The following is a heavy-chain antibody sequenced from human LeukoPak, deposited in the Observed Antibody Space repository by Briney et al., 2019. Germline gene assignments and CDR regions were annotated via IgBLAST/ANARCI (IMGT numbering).Heavy chain of an antibody. J-gene: IGHJ4*02. CDR2: IKSKTDGGTT. CDR3: AKHEGSGYYDTIDY. D-gene: IGHD3-22*01. V-gene: IGHV3-15*01. CDR1: GFTFGNAW. Sequence: GGSLRLSCAASGFTFGNAWMSWVRQAPGKGLEWVGRIKSKTDGGTTDYAAPVKGRFTISRDDSKNTLYLQMNSLRAEDTAVYYCAKHEGSGYYDTIDYWGQGTLVTVSS.